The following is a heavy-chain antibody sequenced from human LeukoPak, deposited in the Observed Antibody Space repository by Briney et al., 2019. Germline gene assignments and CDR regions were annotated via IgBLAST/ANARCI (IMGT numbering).Heavy chain of an antibody. V-gene: IGHV4-30-4*08. D-gene: IGHD4-17*01. J-gene: IGHJ4*02. Sequence: SETLSLTXTVSGGSISSGDYYWSWIRQPPGKGLEWIGYIYYSGSTYYNPSLKSRVTISVDTSKNQFSLKLSSVTAADTAVYYCARQIHDYGDYFDYWGQGTLVTVSS. CDR2: IYYSGST. CDR3: ARQIHDYGDYFDY. CDR1: GGSISSGDYY.